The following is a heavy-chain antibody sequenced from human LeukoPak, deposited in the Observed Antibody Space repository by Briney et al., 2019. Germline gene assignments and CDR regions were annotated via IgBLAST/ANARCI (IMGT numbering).Heavy chain of an antibody. D-gene: IGHD3-9*01. CDR3: ARDILTGIDY. Sequence: PSETLSLTCAVSGGSISSYYWSWIRQPPGKGLEWIGYIYYSGSTNYNPSLKSRVTISVDTSKNQFFLKLSSVTAADTAVYYCARDILTGIDYWGQGTLVTVSS. V-gene: IGHV4-59*01. J-gene: IGHJ4*02. CDR2: IYYSGST. CDR1: GGSISSYY.